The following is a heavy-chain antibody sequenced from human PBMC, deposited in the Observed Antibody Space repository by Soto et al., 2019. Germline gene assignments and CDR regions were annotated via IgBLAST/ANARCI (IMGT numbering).Heavy chain of an antibody. V-gene: IGHV3-33*01. CDR1: GFTFSSYG. D-gene: IGHD3-22*01. CDR3: ARDRYYYDSSGYSL. Sequence: PWGSLRLSCAASGFTFSSYGMRWFRQSPGKGLEWVAVIWYDGSNKYYADSVKGRFTISRDNSKNTLYLQMNSLRAEDTAVYYCARDRYYYDSSGYSLWGQGTLVTVSS. J-gene: IGHJ4*02. CDR2: IWYDGSNK.